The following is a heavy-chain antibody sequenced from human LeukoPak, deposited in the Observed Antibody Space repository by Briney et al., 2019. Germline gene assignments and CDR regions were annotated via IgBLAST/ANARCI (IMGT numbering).Heavy chain of an antibody. CDR2: IYPGASDI. V-gene: IGHV5-51*01. Sequence: GESLKISCKTSGYSFSNFWIGWVRQMPGKGLEWMGIIYPGASDIRYSPSFQGQVTISADKSISTAYLQWSSLKASDTAMYYCARGPDSSSWYGWHWFDPWGQETLVTVSS. CDR3: ARGPDSSSWYGWHWFDP. CDR1: GYSFSNFW. J-gene: IGHJ5*02. D-gene: IGHD6-13*01.